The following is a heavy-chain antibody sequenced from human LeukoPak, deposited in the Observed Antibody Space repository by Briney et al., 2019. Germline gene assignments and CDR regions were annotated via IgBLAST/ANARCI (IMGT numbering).Heavy chain of an antibody. Sequence: SDTLSLTCAVSGYSISSSNWWGRIRQPPGKGLEWIGYIYYSGSTYYNPSLKSRVTMSVDTSKNQFSLKLSSVTAVDTAVYYCARSASPYSSEYYFDYWGQGTLVTVSS. CDR3: ARSASPYSSEYYFDY. J-gene: IGHJ4*02. CDR1: GYSISSSNW. V-gene: IGHV4-28*01. CDR2: IYYSGST. D-gene: IGHD6-19*01.